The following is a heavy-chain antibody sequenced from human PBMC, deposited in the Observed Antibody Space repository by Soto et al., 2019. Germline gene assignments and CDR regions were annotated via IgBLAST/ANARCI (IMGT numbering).Heavy chain of an antibody. Sequence: SETLSLTCAVSSGSISSSNWWSWVRQPPGKGLEWIGEIYHSGSTNYNPSLKSRVTISVDKSKNQFSLKLSSVTAADTAVYYCASTSGYSSSANWFDPWGQGTLVTVSS. CDR3: ASTSGYSSSANWFDP. V-gene: IGHV4-4*02. D-gene: IGHD6-13*01. CDR2: IYHSGST. J-gene: IGHJ5*02. CDR1: SGSISSSNW.